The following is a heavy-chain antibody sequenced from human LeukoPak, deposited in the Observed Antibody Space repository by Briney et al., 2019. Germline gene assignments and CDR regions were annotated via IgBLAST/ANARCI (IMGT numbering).Heavy chain of an antibody. CDR2: INPNSGGT. V-gene: IGHV1-2*06. CDR1: GYTFTGYY. J-gene: IGHJ4*02. CDR3: ARALGREGPGFSTTVDFDY. D-gene: IGHD4-11*01. Sequence: ASVKVSCKASGYTFTGYYMHWVRQAPGQGLEWMGRINPNSGGTNYAQKFQGRVTMTRDTSISTAYMELSRLRSDDTAVYYCARALGREGPGFSTTVDFDYWGQGTLVTVSS.